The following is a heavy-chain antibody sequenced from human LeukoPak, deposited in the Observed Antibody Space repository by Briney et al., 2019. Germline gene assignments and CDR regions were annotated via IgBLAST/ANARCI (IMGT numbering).Heavy chain of an antibody. V-gene: IGHV3-74*03. D-gene: IGHD6-13*01. CDR1: GFTFSITW. CDR2: ITSDGSST. Sequence: PGGSLRLSCAVSGFTFSITWMHWVRQPPGKGLVWVARITSDGSSTTYAESVKGRFTISRDNSKNTLYLQMNSLRAEDTAVYYCAKGAAAGRRVHYYYYYYMDVWGKGTTVTISS. J-gene: IGHJ6*03. CDR3: AKGAAAGRRVHYYYYYYMDV.